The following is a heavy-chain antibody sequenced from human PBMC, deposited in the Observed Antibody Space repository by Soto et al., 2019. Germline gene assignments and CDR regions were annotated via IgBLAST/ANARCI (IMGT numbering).Heavy chain of an antibody. CDR1: GFTFSSYD. J-gene: IGHJ5*02. D-gene: IGHD2-21*01. V-gene: IGHV3-13*01. CDR2: IGTAGDT. Sequence: GGSLRLSCAASGFTFSSYDMHWVRQATGEGLEWASAIGTAGDTYYPGSVKGRFTISRENAKNSLYLQMNSLRAEDTAVYYCARARPGPGGEFDPWGQGTLVTVSS. CDR3: ARARPGPGGEFDP.